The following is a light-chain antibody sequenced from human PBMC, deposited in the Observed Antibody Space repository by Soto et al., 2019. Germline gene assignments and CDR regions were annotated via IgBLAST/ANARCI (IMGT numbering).Light chain of an antibody. Sequence: QSALTQPPSASGAPGQRVTISCSGSNSNIGTTTVNWYQHVPGTAPKLLIYSSSQRPSGVPDRFSGSRSGTSASLAISGLQSEDEADYYCAASDDSLNAVVFGGGTKVTVL. CDR3: AASDDSLNAVV. CDR2: SSS. CDR1: NSNIGTTT. V-gene: IGLV1-44*01. J-gene: IGLJ2*01.